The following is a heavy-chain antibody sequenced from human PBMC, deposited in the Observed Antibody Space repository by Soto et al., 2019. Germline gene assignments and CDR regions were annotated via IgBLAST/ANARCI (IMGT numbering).Heavy chain of an antibody. CDR2: ISYDGSNK. D-gene: IGHD6-6*01. Sequence: GGSLRLSCAASGFTFSSYAMHWVRQAPGKGLEWVAVISYDGSNKYYADSVKGRFTISRDNSKNTLYLQMNSLRAEDTAVYYCAREGGLAARMFDYWGQGTLVTVPQ. CDR1: GFTFSSYA. CDR3: AREGGLAARMFDY. J-gene: IGHJ4*02. V-gene: IGHV3-30-3*01.